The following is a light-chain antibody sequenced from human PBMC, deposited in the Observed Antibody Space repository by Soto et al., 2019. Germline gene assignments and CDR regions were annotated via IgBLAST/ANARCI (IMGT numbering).Light chain of an antibody. Sequence: EIVLTQSPGTLSLTPGERATLSCRASQSVSSSYLAWYQQKPGQAPRLLIHGASSRATGIPDRFSGSGSGTDFTLTIRRLEPEDFAVYYCQQYGRSLFGPGTKVDIK. J-gene: IGKJ3*01. CDR2: GAS. CDR1: QSVSSSY. CDR3: QQYGRSL. V-gene: IGKV3-20*01.